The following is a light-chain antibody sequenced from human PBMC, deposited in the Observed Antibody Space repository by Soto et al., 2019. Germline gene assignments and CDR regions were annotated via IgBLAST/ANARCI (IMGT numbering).Light chain of an antibody. CDR3: AAWDDSLNGVV. Sequence: QSVLTQPPSVSEAPRQRVTISCSGSRSNIGNNAVNWYQQLPGKAPKLLIYYDDLLPSGVSDRFSGSKSGTSASLAISGLQSEDEGDYYCAAWDDSLNGVVFGGGTKVTVL. V-gene: IGLV1-36*01. J-gene: IGLJ2*01. CDR1: RSNIGNNA. CDR2: YDD.